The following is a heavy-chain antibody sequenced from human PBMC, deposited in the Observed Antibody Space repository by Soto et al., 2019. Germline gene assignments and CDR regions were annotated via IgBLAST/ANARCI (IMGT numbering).Heavy chain of an antibody. D-gene: IGHD2-2*01. CDR2: IIPLFGLT. V-gene: IGHV1-69*13. J-gene: IGHJ4*02. CDR1: GGTFRNYA. CDR3: ARENLGYCASTSCLNYFFDY. Sequence: SVKVSCKASGGTFRNYAFSWLRQAPGQGLEWMGGIIPLFGLTDYAQKFQGRLTITADESTATAYMELSSLRSEDTAVYFCARENLGYCASTSCLNYFFDYWGQGTRVTVSS.